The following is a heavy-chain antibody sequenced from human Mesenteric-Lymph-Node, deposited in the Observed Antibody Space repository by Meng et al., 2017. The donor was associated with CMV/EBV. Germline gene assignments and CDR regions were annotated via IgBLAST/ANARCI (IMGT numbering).Heavy chain of an antibody. Sequence: HSGSTNYKPSLKGRVTISVDTSEKYLSLKLSSVTAADPAVFYCARGGRYSSTPGDFDYWGQGTLVTVSS. D-gene: IGHD6-13*01. CDR2: HSGST. CDR3: ARGGRYSSTPGDFDY. V-gene: IGHV4-34*01. J-gene: IGHJ4*02.